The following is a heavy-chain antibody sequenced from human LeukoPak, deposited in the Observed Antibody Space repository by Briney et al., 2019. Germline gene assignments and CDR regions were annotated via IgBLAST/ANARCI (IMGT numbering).Heavy chain of an antibody. CDR2: IYYSGST. CDR1: GGSISSSNYY. Sequence: PSETLSLTCTVSGGSISSSNYYWSWIRQPPGKGLEWIGYIYYSGSTNYNPSLKSRVTISVDTSKKQVSLNLSSVTAADTAVYYCARVAARYVGMDVWGQGTTVTVSS. V-gene: IGHV4-61*01. CDR3: ARVAARYVGMDV. D-gene: IGHD6-6*01. J-gene: IGHJ6*02.